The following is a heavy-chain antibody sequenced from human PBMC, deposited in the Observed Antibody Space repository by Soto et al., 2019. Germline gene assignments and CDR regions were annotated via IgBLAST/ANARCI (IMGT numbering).Heavy chain of an antibody. V-gene: IGHV4-59*01. CDR1: GGSISSYY. D-gene: IGHD2-21*02. CDR3: ARDYHCGGDCYSGYFDL. J-gene: IGHJ2*01. Sequence: SETLSLTCTVSGGSISSYYWSWIRQPPGKGLEWIGYIYYSGSTNYNPSLKSRVTISVDTSKNQFSLKLSSVTAADTAVYYCARDYHCGGDCYSGYFDLWGRGTLVTV. CDR2: IYYSGST.